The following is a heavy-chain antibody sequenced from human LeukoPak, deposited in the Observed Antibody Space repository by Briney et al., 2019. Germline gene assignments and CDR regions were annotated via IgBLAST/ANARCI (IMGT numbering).Heavy chain of an antibody. Sequence: GGSLRLSCVGTGFTFSTYRMNWVRQAPGKGLEWVSSISSSSSYIYYADSVKGRITISRDNAKNSLYLQMNSLRAEDTAVYYCARDMYDYVWGSYIDYWGQGTLVTVSS. J-gene: IGHJ4*02. D-gene: IGHD3-16*01. V-gene: IGHV3-21*01. CDR1: GFTFSTYR. CDR3: ARDMYDYVWGSYIDY. CDR2: ISSSSSYI.